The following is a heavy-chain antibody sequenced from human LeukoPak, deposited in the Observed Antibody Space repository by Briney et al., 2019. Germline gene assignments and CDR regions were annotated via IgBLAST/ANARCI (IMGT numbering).Heavy chain of an antibody. CDR1: GFTLNSYW. CDR3: ARGAHVLDI. V-gene: IGHV3-74*01. D-gene: IGHD1-26*01. CDR2: INSDESST. J-gene: IGHJ3*02. Sequence: GGSLRLSCAASGFTLNSYWMHWVRQAPEKGLVWVSRINSDESSTTYVDSVKGRFTISRDNAKNTLYLQMDSLRVEDTAVYFCARGAHVLDIWGQGTMVTVSS.